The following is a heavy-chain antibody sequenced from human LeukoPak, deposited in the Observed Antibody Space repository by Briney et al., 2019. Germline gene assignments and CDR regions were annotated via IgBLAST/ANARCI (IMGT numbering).Heavy chain of an antibody. Sequence: GGSLRLSCAASGFTFSSYAMSWVRQAPGKGLEWVSGISGSGGSTYYADSVKGRFTITRDNSKNTLFLQMNNLRVEDTAMYYCAKDGVETYGGVSYFDYWGQGSLVTVSS. V-gene: IGHV3-23*01. J-gene: IGHJ4*02. CDR3: AKDGVETYGGVSYFDY. CDR2: ISGSGGST. D-gene: IGHD4-23*01. CDR1: GFTFSSYA.